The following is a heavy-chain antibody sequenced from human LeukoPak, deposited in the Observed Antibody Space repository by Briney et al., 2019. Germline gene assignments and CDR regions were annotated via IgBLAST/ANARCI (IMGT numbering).Heavy chain of an antibody. CDR1: GYSISSGYY. CDR3: ARSPHYYDSSGYYVFDY. D-gene: IGHD3-22*01. Sequence: SETLSLTCTVSGYSISSGYYWGWIRQPPGKGLEWIGSIYHSGSTYYNPSLKSRVTISVDTSKNQFSLKLSSVTAADTAVYYCARSPHYYDSSGYYVFDYWGQGTLVTVSS. V-gene: IGHV4-38-2*02. J-gene: IGHJ4*02. CDR2: IYHSGST.